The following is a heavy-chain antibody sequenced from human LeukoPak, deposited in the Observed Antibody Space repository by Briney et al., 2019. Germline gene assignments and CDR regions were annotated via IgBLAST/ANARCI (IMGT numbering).Heavy chain of an antibody. CDR3: ASEQWLKREGVYYYYGVAV. Sequence: GASVKVSCKASGYTFTTYDINWVRQASGQGLEWMGWMNPNSGNTGYAQKFQGRVTMTRNTSTTTAYMELNSLRSEDTAVYYCASEQWLKREGVYYYYGVAVWGQGTTVTVPS. CDR2: MNPNSGNT. V-gene: IGHV1-8*01. CDR1: GYTFTTYD. J-gene: IGHJ6*02. D-gene: IGHD6-19*01.